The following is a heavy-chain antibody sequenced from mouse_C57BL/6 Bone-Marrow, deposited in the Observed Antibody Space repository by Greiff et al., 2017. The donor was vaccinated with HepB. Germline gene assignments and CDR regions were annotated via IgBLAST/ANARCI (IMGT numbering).Heavy chain of an antibody. CDR3: AFITTVYFDY. CDR2: IYPGSGST. D-gene: IGHD1-1*01. V-gene: IGHV1-55*01. Sequence: QVQLQQPGAELVKPGASVKMSCKASGYTFTSYWITWVKQRPGQGLEWIGDIYPGSGSTTYNEKFKSKATLLVDTSSSTAYMQLSSLTSEDSSVYYCAFITTVYFDYWGQGTTLTVSA. J-gene: IGHJ2*01. CDR1: GYTFTSYW.